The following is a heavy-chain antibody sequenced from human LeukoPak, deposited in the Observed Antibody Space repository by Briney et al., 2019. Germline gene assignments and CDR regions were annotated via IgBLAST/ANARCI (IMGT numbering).Heavy chain of an antibody. CDR1: GSSISSYY. Sequence: PSETLSLTCTVSGSSISSYYWSWIRQAAGKGLEWIGHIYTSGSTKYNPSLKGRVTMSVDTSKNQYSLKVRSVTAADTAVYYCVRETYSSRYNWFDPWGQGTLVTVSS. D-gene: IGHD6-19*01. CDR2: IYTSGST. V-gene: IGHV4-4*07. CDR3: VRETYSSRYNWFDP. J-gene: IGHJ5*02.